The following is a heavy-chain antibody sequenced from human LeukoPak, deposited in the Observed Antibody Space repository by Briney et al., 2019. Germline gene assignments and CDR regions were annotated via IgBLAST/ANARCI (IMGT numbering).Heavy chain of an antibody. Sequence: GGSLRLSCAASGVTFSSYAMNWVRQAPGKGLEWVSAISGSGGSTYYADSVKGRFTISRDNSKNTMYLQMNSLRAEDTAVYHCAKDHWEWSRVNWGQGTLVTVSS. V-gene: IGHV3-23*01. D-gene: IGHD3-3*01. CDR2: ISGSGGST. CDR1: GVTFSSYA. CDR3: AKDHWEWSRVN. J-gene: IGHJ4*02.